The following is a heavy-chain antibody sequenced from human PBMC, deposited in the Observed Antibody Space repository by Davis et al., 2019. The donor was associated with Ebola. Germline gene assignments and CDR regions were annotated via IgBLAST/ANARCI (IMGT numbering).Heavy chain of an antibody. V-gene: IGHV4-34*01. CDR2: ISHHNGYT. Sequence: MPSETLSLTCAVYGGSFSDYFWSWIRQPPEKGLEWIGEISHHNGYTNYNPSLRSRVAISVDSSKNQFSLKISSVTAADTATYYCARTTKTNIEASGLGFNSFDSWGQGALVSVSS. CDR3: ARTTKTNIEASGLGFNSFDS. CDR1: GGSFSDYF. D-gene: IGHD4-17*01. J-gene: IGHJ5*01.